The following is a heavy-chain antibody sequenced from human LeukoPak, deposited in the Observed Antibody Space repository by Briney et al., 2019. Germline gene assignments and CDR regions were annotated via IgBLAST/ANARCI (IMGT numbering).Heavy chain of an antibody. J-gene: IGHJ4*02. CDR3: ARAGSRGRYYVAY. CDR1: GYTFTGYY. Sequence: ASVKVSCNSSGYTFTGYYMHWVRQAPGQGLEWMGWINPNSGGTNYAQKFQGRVTMTRDTSISTAYMELSRLRSDDTAVYYCARAGSRGRYYVAYWGQGTLVTVSS. V-gene: IGHV1-2*02. D-gene: IGHD3/OR15-3a*01. CDR2: INPNSGGT.